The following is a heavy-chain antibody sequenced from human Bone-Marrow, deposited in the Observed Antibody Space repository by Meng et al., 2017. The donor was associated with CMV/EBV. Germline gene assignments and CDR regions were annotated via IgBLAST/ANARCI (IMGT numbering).Heavy chain of an antibody. D-gene: IGHD3-3*01. V-gene: IGHV3-11*04. Sequence: GGSLRLSCAASGFTFSDYYMSWIRQAPGKGLEWVSYISSSGSTIYYADSVKGRFTISRDNAKNSLYLQMNSLRAEDTAVYYCAREQGRVLRFLELARTTGGMDVWGQGTTVTVSS. CDR2: ISSSGSTI. J-gene: IGHJ6*02. CDR3: AREQGRVLRFLELARTTGGMDV. CDR1: GFTFSDYY.